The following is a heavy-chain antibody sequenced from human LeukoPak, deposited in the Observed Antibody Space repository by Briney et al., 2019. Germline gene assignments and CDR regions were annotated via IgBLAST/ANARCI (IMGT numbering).Heavy chain of an antibody. CDR3: ARRSLCSSTSCYEFFDY. CDR2: IYPCDSYT. CDR1: GYSFTNYW. D-gene: IGHD2-2*01. Sequence: GESLKIPCKGSGYSFTNYWIGWVRQIPGKGLEWMGIIYPCDSYTRFSPFFQGQVTISADKSISTAYLQWRSLKASDTAMYYCARRSLCSSTSCYEFFDYWGQGTLVTVCS. J-gene: IGHJ4*02. V-gene: IGHV5-51*01.